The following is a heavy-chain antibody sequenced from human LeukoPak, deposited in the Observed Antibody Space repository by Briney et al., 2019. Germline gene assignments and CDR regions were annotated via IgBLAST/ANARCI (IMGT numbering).Heavy chain of an antibody. CDR3: ARGGLSSILTGYHAWDY. CDR2: ISYDGSDR. Sequence: PGGSLRLSCAASGFTFSSYAMRWVRQAPGKGLEWAAVISYDGSDRYYADSVKGRFTISRDNSKNTLFLQMNSLRGEDTAVYYCARGGLSSILTGYHAWDYWGQGTLVTVSS. D-gene: IGHD3-9*01. CDR1: GFTFSSYA. J-gene: IGHJ4*02. V-gene: IGHV3-30*04.